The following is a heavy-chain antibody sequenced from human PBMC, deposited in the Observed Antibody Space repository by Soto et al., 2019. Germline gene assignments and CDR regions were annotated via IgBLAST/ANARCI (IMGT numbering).Heavy chain of an antibody. CDR3: AKEKGFGGVRKGMDV. V-gene: IGHV3-9*01. J-gene: IGHJ6*02. CDR2: INWNSGSI. D-gene: IGHD3-16*01. CDR1: GFTFDDYA. Sequence: EVQLVESGGGLVQPGRSLRLSCAASGFTFDDYAMHWVRQAPGQGLEWVSGINWNSGSIGYADSVKGRFTISRDNAKNSLYLRMNSLRTEDTALYYSAKEKGFGGVRKGMDVWGQGTTVTVSS.